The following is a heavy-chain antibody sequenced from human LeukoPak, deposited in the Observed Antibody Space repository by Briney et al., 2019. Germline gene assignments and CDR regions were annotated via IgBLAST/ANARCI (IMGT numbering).Heavy chain of an antibody. D-gene: IGHD3-22*01. CDR2: INPNSGGT. CDR1: GYTFTGYY. CDR3: ARGGSPRRYYYDSSGYLHFDY. V-gene: IGHV1-2*02. J-gene: IGHJ4*02. Sequence: ASVKVSCKASGYTFTGYYMHWVRQAPGQGLEWMGWINPNSGGTNYAQKFQGRVTMTRDTSISTAYMELSRLRSGDTAVYYCARGGSPRRYYYDSSGYLHFDYWGQGTLVTVSS.